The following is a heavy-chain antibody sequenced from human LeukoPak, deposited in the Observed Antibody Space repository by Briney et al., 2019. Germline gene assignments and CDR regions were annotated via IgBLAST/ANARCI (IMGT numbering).Heavy chain of an antibody. V-gene: IGHV4-38-2*01. CDR2: IYYSGST. CDR1: GYSISSYYY. D-gene: IGHD2-2*01. CDR3: ALGRTSLLRSYYYYMDV. J-gene: IGHJ6*03. Sequence: PSETLSLTCAVSGYSISSYYYWGWIRQPPGKGLEWIGSIYYSGSTYYNPSLKSRVTISVDTSKNQFSLKLSSVTAADTAVYYCALGRTSLLRSYYYYMDVWGKGTTVTVSS.